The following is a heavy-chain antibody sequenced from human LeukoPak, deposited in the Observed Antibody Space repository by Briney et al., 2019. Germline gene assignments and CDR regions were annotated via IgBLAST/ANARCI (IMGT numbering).Heavy chain of an antibody. CDR2: LYSGGDT. D-gene: IGHD3-10*01. CDR1: GFTVGTKY. Sequence: PGGSLRLSCAASGFTVGTKYMNWVRRAPGKGLEWVSILYSGGDTYYADSVKGRFTISRDNSRNTLSLQMNSLRVEDTAVYYCARVGDHYHWYFDLWGRGTLVTVSS. CDR3: ARVGDHYHWYFDL. J-gene: IGHJ2*01. V-gene: IGHV3-53*01.